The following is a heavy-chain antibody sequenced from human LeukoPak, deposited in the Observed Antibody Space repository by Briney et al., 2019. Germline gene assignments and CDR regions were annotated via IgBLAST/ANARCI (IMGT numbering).Heavy chain of an antibody. Sequence: ASVKVSCKASGYTFTSYGISWVRQAPGKGLEWMGGFDPEDGETIYAQKFQGRVTMTEDASTDTAYMELSSLRSEDTAVYYCATDLWLAIWGQGTMVTVSS. CDR3: ATDLWLAI. CDR1: GYTFTSYG. D-gene: IGHD6-19*01. J-gene: IGHJ3*02. CDR2: FDPEDGET. V-gene: IGHV1-24*01.